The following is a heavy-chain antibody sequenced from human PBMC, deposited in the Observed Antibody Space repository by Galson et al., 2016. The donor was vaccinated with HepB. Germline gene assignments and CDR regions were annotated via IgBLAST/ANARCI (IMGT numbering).Heavy chain of an antibody. V-gene: IGHV4-4*02. CDR3: ARIRGNRDNNYFDP. J-gene: IGHJ5*02. D-gene: IGHD4-11*01. CDR1: GDSISSNNW. CDR2: MYHSGRT. Sequence: SETLSLTCAVSGDSISSNNWWSWVRQAPGKGLEWIGEMYHSGRTKYNPSLKSRVTISVDKSNNRFSLKLSSVTAADTAVYYCARIRGNRDNNYFDPWGQGTLVTVSS.